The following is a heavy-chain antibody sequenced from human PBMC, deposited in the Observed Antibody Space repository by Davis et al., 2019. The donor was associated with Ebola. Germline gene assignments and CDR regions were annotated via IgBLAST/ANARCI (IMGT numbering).Heavy chain of an antibody. Sequence: SVKVSCKASGGTFSSYAISWVRQAPGQGLEWMGGIIPIFGTANYAQKFQGRVTITADESTSTAYMELSSLRSEDTAVYYCATELAAAVAFDIWGQGTMVTVSS. CDR3: ATELAAAVAFDI. D-gene: IGHD6-13*01. CDR2: IIPIFGTA. CDR1: GGTFSSYA. J-gene: IGHJ3*02. V-gene: IGHV1-69*13.